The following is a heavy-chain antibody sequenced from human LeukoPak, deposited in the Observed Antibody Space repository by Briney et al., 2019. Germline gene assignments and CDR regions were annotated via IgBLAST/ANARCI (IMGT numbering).Heavy chain of an antibody. D-gene: IGHD3-22*01. CDR2: INWNGGIT. CDR1: GFTFDDYG. J-gene: IGHJ4*02. Sequence: PGGSLRLSCAASGFTFDDYGMSWVRQAPGKGLEWVSGINWNGGITGYADSVKGRFTISRDNAKNSLYLQVNSLRAGDTALYYCARERTYYYDSNPDYFDYWGQGTLVTVSS. CDR3: ARERTYYYDSNPDYFDY. V-gene: IGHV3-20*04.